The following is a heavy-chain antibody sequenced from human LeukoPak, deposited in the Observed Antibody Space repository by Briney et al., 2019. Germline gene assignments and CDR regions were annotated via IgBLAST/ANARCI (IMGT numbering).Heavy chain of an antibody. CDR2: ISYDGSNK. CDR1: GFTFSSYG. Sequence: GGSLRLSCAASGFTFSSYGVHWVRQAPGKGLEWVAVISYDGSNKYYADSVKGRFTISRDNPKNTLYLQMNSLRAEDTAVYYCAKDRTYYDILTGYYSDYWGQGTLVTVSS. J-gene: IGHJ4*02. D-gene: IGHD3-9*01. CDR3: AKDRTYYDILTGYYSDY. V-gene: IGHV3-30*18.